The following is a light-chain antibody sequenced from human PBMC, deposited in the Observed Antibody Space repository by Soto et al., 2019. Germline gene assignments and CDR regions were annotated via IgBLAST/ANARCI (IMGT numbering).Light chain of an antibody. CDR1: QSVSSSN. CDR3: QQYGSSPWT. CDR2: GPS. V-gene: IGKV3-20*01. Sequence: EIVLTQSPGTLSLSPGERATLSCRASQSVSSSNLAWYQQKPGQAPRLLFYGPSSRAAGIPDRFSGSGSGTDFTLTISRLEPEDVAVYYCQQYGSSPWTFGQGTKVEIK. J-gene: IGKJ1*01.